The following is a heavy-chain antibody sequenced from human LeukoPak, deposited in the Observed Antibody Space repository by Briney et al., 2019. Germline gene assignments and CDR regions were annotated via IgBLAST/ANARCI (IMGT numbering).Heavy chain of an antibody. CDR2: IYYSGST. CDR1: GGSISSGGYY. CDR3: ARDWMRSGHFDY. J-gene: IGHJ4*02. Sequence: PSETLSLTCTVSGGSISSGGYYWSWIRQHPGKGLEWIGYIYYSGSTYYNPSLKSRVTISVDTSKNQFSLKLSSVTAADTAVYYCARDWMRSGHFDYWGQGTLVTVSS. D-gene: IGHD3-10*01. V-gene: IGHV4-31*03.